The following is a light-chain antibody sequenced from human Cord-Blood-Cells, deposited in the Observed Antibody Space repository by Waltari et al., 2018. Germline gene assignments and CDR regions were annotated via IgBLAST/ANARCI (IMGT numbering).Light chain of an antibody. CDR3: QQSYSTPLT. Sequence: DIQMTHSPSSLSASVGYRVTITCRASQSISSYLNWYQQKPGKAPKLLIYAASSLQSGVPSRFSGSGSGTDFTLTISSLQPEDFATYYCQQSYSTPLTFGGGTKVEIK. CDR2: AAS. J-gene: IGKJ4*01. V-gene: IGKV1-39*01. CDR1: QSISSY.